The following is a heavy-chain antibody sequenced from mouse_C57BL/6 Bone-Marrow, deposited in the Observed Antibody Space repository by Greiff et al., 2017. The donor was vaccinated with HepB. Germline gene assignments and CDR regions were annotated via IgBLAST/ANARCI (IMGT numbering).Heavy chain of an antibody. D-gene: IGHD3-1*01. CDR2: IDPENGDT. CDR3: TALQLAPEFAY. J-gene: IGHJ3*01. CDR1: GFNIKDDY. V-gene: IGHV14-4*01. Sequence: VQLQQSGAELVRPGASVKLSCTASGFNIKDDYMHWVKQRPEQGLEWIGWIDPENGDTEYASKFQGKATITADTSSNTAYLQHSSLTSEDTAVYYCTALQLAPEFAYWGQGTLVTVSA.